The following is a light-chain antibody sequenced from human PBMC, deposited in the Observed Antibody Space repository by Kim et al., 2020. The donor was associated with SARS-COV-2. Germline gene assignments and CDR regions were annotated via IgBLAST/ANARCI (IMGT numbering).Light chain of an antibody. V-gene: IGKV3-15*01. J-gene: IGKJ2*03. CDR3: QQYNNWPPYS. CDR1: QSVSSN. CDR2: GAS. Sequence: VSPGERAPLPCRARQSVSSNLAWYPQKPGPAPRLLIYGASTRATGIPARFSGSGSGTEFTLTISSLQSEDFAVYYCQQYNNWPPYSFGQGTKLEI.